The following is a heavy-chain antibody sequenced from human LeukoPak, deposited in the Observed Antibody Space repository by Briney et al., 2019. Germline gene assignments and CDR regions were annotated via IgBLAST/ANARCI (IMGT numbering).Heavy chain of an antibody. D-gene: IGHD5-18*01. V-gene: IGHV1-69*04. CDR1: GGTFSSYA. CDR2: IIPIFGIA. J-gene: IGHJ4*02. CDR3: ARALDSYGYLDYFDY. Sequence: SVKVSCKASGGTFSSYAISWVRQAPGQGLEWMGRIIPIFGIANYAQKFQGRVTITADKSTSTAYMELSSLRSEDTAVYYCARALDSYGYLDYFDYWGQGTLVTVSS.